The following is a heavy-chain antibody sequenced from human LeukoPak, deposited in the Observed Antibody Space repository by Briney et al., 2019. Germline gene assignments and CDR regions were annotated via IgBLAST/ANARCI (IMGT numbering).Heavy chain of an antibody. D-gene: IGHD6-13*01. V-gene: IGHV1-18*01. J-gene: IGHJ4*02. CDR2: ISAYNGNT. Sequence: ASVKVSCKASGYTFTSYGISWVRQAPGQGLEWMGWISAYNGNTKNAQKLQGRVTMTTDTPTSTAYMELRSLRSDDTAVYYCARTSSTWYGGVGDYWGQGTLVTVSS. CDR3: ARTSSTWYGGVGDY. CDR1: GYTFTSYG.